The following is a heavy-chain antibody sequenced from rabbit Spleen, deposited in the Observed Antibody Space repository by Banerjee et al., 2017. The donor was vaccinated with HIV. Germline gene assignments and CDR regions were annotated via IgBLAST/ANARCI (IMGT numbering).Heavy chain of an antibody. Sequence: LEESGGGLVKPGGTLTLTCTVSGFSFSSNWICWVRQAPGKGLEWIACIAGSSSGFTYSATWARGRFTISKTSSTTVTLQMTSLTAADTATYFCARDLAGAIGWNFYLWGPGTLVTVS. D-gene: IGHD4-1*01. CDR1: GFSFSSNW. V-gene: IGHV1S45*01. CDR2: IAGSSSGFT. J-gene: IGHJ4*01. CDR3: ARDLAGAIGWNFYL.